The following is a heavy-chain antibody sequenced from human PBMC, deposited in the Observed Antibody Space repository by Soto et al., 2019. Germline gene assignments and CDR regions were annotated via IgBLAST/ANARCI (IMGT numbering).Heavy chain of an antibody. CDR1: GYSFTSYW. CDR3: AIHQWLAQTSAAYFDY. Sequence: EVQLVQSGAEVKKPGESPKISCKGSGYSFTSYWIGWVRQMPGKGLEWMGIIYPGDSDTRYSPSFQGQVTISADKSISTAYLQWSSLKASDTAMYYCAIHQWLAQTSAAYFDYWGQGTLVTVSS. V-gene: IGHV5-51*01. CDR2: IYPGDSDT. D-gene: IGHD6-19*01. J-gene: IGHJ4*02.